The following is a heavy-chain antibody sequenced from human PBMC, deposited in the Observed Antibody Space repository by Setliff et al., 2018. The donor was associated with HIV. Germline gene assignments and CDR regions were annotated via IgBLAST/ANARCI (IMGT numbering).Heavy chain of an antibody. D-gene: IGHD3-16*01. J-gene: IGHJ4*02. Sequence: SETLSLTCTVSGGSISSGSYYWSWIRQPAGKGLEWIGFIHFTGSSNYNPSLKSRVTISIDTSKHQFSLNLNSVTAADTAMYYCARDGPMGRFDYWGQGALVTVSS. V-gene: IGHV4-61*10. CDR1: GGSISSGSYY. CDR3: ARDGPMGRFDY. CDR2: IHFTGSS.